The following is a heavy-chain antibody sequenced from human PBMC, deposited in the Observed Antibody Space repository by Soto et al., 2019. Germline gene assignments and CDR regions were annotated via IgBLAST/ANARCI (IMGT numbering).Heavy chain of an antibody. D-gene: IGHD2-21*01. CDR1: GFTFSIYW. Sequence: GGSLRRSCAASGFTFSIYWMSWVRQAPGKGLEWVANIKQDGSEKYYVDSVKGRFTISRDNAKNSLYLQMNSLRAEDTAVYYCARVMWSDPPGLFGYWGQGTLVTVSS. J-gene: IGHJ4*02. CDR2: IKQDGSEK. CDR3: ARVMWSDPPGLFGY. V-gene: IGHV3-7*01.